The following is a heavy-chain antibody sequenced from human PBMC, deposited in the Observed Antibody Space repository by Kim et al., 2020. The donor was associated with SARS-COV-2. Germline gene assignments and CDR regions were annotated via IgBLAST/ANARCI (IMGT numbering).Heavy chain of an antibody. CDR2: ISSSGGTI. Sequence: GGSLRLSCTASGFTFSTHSMNWVRQAPEKGLEWLSYISSSGGTIYYADSVGGRFTISRDNAKNSLYLQMSSLGDEDTAVYYCASRGGGYSGSYFLDYWGQGTLVTVSS. CDR1: GFTFSTHS. V-gene: IGHV3-48*02. D-gene: IGHD1-26*01. J-gene: IGHJ4*02. CDR3: ASRGGGYSGSYFLDY.